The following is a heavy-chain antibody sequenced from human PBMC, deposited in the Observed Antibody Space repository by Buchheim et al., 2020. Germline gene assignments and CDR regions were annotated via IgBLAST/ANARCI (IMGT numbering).Heavy chain of an antibody. CDR1: GFTFNNYA. J-gene: IGHJ6*02. D-gene: IGHD2-2*01. CDR2: IIGSGSRT. CDR3: AKGGYCSSSDCYRAYYYYKMDA. Sequence: EVQLLESGGGLVQPGGSLRLSCAASGFTFNNYAMNWVRQVPGKGLEWVSGIIGSGSRTYYADSVKGRLTISRDNSKGTLYLQMNSLRAEDTAVYYCAKGGYCSSSDCYRAYYYYKMDAWGQGTT. V-gene: IGHV3-23*01.